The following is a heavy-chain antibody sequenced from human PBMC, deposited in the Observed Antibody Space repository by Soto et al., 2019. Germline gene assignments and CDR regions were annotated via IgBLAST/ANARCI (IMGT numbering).Heavy chain of an antibody. J-gene: IGHJ6*02. CDR1: GGSISSYY. V-gene: IGHV4-30-4*01. CDR2: IYYSGST. Sequence: SETLSLTCTVSGGSISSYYWIWIRQPPGKGLEWIGYIYYSGSTYYNPSLKSRVTISVDTSKNQFSLKLSSVTAADTAVYYCARDHRIRYCISTSCDSPSYYYGMDVWGQGTTVTVSS. D-gene: IGHD2-2*02. CDR3: ARDHRIRYCISTSCDSPSYYYGMDV.